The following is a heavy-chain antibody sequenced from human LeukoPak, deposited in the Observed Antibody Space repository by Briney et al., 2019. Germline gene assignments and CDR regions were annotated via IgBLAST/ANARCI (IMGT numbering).Heavy chain of an antibody. J-gene: IGHJ4*02. D-gene: IGHD3-16*01. Sequence: ASVTVSCTASGYTFTGYYMHWVRQAPGQGLEWMGIINPSGGSTSYAQKFQGRITVTRDTSTSTVYMELSSLRSEDTAIYFCARIWRGKYYFDYWGQGTLVTVSS. CDR2: INPSGGST. V-gene: IGHV1-46*01. CDR3: ARIWRGKYYFDY. CDR1: GYTFTGYY.